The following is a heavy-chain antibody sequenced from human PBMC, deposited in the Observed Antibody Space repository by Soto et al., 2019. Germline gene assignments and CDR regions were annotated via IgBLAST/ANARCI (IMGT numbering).Heavy chain of an antibody. CDR2: INHSGST. J-gene: IGHJ6*03. V-gene: IGHV4-34*01. CDR3: ARGRIVVVPAAMGRGYYYMDV. D-gene: IGHD2-2*01. Sequence: SETLSLTCAVYGGSFSGYYWSWIRQPPGKGLKWIGEINHSGSTNYNPSLKSRVTISVDTSKNQFSLKLSSVTAADTAVYYCARGRIVVVPAAMGRGYYYMDVWGKGTTVTVSS. CDR1: GGSFSGYY.